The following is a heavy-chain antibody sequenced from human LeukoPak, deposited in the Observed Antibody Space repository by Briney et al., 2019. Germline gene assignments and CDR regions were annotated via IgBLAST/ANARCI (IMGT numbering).Heavy chain of an antibody. V-gene: IGHV3-7*03. Sequence: PGGSLRLSCAVSGLTFSSSWMDWVRQAPGKGLEWVASINPDGNKKYSADSVKGRFTISRDNAENSLYLQMNSLRAEDTALYYCAKFVGGPFDSWGQGTLVTVSS. D-gene: IGHD3-16*01. CDR1: GLTFSSSW. CDR2: INPDGNKK. CDR3: AKFVGGPFDS. J-gene: IGHJ4*02.